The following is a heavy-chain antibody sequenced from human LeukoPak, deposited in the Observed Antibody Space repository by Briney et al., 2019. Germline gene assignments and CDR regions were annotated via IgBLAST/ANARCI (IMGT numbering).Heavy chain of an antibody. CDR1: GLSVSSTN. V-gene: IGHV3-74*01. CDR2: INSDGSST. CDR3: GRVYGGSSWFFDL. J-gene: IGHJ2*01. Sequence: PGGSLRLSCAASGLSVSSTNMGWVRQAPGKGLVWVSRINSDGSSTRYADSVKGRFTISRDNAKNTLYLQIDSLRAEDTAVYYCGRVYGGSSWFFDLWGRGTLVTVSS. D-gene: IGHD4-23*01.